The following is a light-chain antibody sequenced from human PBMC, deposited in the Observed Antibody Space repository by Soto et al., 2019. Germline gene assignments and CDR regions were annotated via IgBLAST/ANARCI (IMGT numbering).Light chain of an antibody. V-gene: IGKV1-5*03. J-gene: IGKJ2*01. CDR2: KAS. CDR1: QSISNW. Sequence: DIPMTQSPSTLSASVGDRVTITCRASQSISNWLAWYQQRPGKAPKLLIYKASSLESGVPSRFSGSGSGTELTLTSSSLQPDDFATYYCQQYKSYWYTFGPGTRLEIK. CDR3: QQYKSYWYT.